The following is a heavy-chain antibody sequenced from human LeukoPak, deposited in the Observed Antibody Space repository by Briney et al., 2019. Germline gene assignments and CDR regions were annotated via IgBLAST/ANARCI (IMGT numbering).Heavy chain of an antibody. CDR2: IWYGGSNK. J-gene: IGHJ4*02. D-gene: IGHD1-26*01. Sequence: PGGSLRLSCAASGFTFSSYAMHWVRQAPGKGLEWVAAIWYGGSNKYYADSVKGRFTISRDNSKNTLYLQMNSLRAEDTAVYYCAKDGGWGAQGLFDYWGQGTLVTVSS. CDR3: AKDGGWGAQGLFDY. CDR1: GFTFSSYA. V-gene: IGHV3-33*06.